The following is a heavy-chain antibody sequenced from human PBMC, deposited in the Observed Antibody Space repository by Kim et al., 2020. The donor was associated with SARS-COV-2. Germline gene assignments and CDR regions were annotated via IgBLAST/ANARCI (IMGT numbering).Heavy chain of an antibody. J-gene: IGHJ4*02. CDR3: ARQGGAAAGTSFDY. D-gene: IGHD6-13*01. Sequence: SPSFRGHVTISADKSISTAYLQWSSLKASDTAMYYCARQGGAAAGTSFDYWGQGTLVTVSS. V-gene: IGHV5-10-1*01.